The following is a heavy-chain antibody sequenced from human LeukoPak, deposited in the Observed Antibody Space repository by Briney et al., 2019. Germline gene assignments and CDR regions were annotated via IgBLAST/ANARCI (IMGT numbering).Heavy chain of an antibody. CDR3: ARRVTDSSGWLFDY. CDR2: ISYDGSNK. CDR1: GFTFSSYA. V-gene: IGHV3-30-3*01. D-gene: IGHD6-25*01. Sequence: GRSLRLSCAASGFTFSSYAMHWVRQAPGKGLEWVAVISYDGSNKYYADSVKGRFTISRDNSKNTLYLQMNSLRAEDTAVYYCARRVTDSSGWLFDYWGQGALVTVSS. J-gene: IGHJ4*02.